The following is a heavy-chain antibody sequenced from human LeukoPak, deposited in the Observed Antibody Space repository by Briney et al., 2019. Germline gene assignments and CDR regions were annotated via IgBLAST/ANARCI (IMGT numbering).Heavy chain of an antibody. D-gene: IGHD3-22*01. CDR3: AKGSYDSSGYYYAVGAFDI. Sequence: GSLRLSCAASGLTVSSNYMSWVRQAPGKGLEWVSAISGSGGSTYYADSVKGRFTISRDNSKNTLYLQMNSLRAEDTAVYYCAKGSYDSSGYYYAVGAFDIWGQGTMVTVSS. CDR1: GLTVSSNY. J-gene: IGHJ3*02. V-gene: IGHV3-23*01. CDR2: ISGSGGST.